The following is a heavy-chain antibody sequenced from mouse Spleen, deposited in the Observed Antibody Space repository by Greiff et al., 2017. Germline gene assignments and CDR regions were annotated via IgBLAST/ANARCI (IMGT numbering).Heavy chain of an antibody. CDR2: ISYDGSN. CDR3: ARWRNYRYYFDY. Sequence: EVQLQESGPGLVKPSQSLSLTCSVTGYSITSGYYWNWIRQFPGNKLEWMGYISYDGSNNYNPSLKNRISITRDTSKNQFFLKLNSVTTEDTATYYCARWRNYRYYFDYWGQGTTLTVSS. CDR1: GYSITSGYY. V-gene: IGHV3-6*01. J-gene: IGHJ2*01. D-gene: IGHD2-14*01.